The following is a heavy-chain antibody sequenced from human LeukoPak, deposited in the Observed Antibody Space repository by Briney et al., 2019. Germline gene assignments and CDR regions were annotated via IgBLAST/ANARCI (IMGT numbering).Heavy chain of an antibody. CDR3: AISEYQLLYYYYYMDV. CDR2: IIPIFVTA. D-gene: IGHD2-2*01. CDR1: GGTFSSYA. Sequence: SVKVSCKASGGTFSSYAISWVRQAPGQGLEWMGGIIPIFVTANYAQKFQGRVTITADESTCTAYMELSSLRSEDTAVYYCAISEYQLLYYYYYMDVWGKGTTVTVSS. J-gene: IGHJ6*03. V-gene: IGHV1-69*13.